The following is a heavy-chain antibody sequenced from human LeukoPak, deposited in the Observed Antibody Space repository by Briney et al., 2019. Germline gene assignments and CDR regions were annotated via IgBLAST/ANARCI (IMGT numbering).Heavy chain of an antibody. Sequence: SVKVSFKASGGTFSSYAITLVRQAPGQGLEWMGGIIPIFGTANYAQKFQGRVTITADESTSTAYIELSSLRSEDTAVYYCASLSVVPAAQGAFDIWGQGTMVTVSS. D-gene: IGHD2-2*01. CDR1: GGTFSSYA. CDR2: IIPIFGTA. CDR3: ASLSVVPAAQGAFDI. V-gene: IGHV1-69*13. J-gene: IGHJ3*02.